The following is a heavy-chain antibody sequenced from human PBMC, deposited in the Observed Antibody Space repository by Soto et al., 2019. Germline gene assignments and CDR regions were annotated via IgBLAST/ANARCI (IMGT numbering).Heavy chain of an antibody. Sequence: GGSLRLSCTVSGFAFNNYGINWVRQAPGKGLEWVSSISKSDYTYYSDSVKGRFTISRDDAKDSVSLQMNTLRVEDTAVYYCAREDSIIIPAVSDFWGQGTLVTVSS. J-gene: IGHJ4*02. CDR1: GFAFNNYG. D-gene: IGHD2-2*01. V-gene: IGHV3-21*01. CDR3: AREDSIIIPAVSDF. CDR2: ISKSDYT.